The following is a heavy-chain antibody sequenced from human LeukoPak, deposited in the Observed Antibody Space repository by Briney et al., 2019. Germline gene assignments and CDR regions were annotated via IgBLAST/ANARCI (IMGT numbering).Heavy chain of an antibody. V-gene: IGHV3-11*04. D-gene: IGHD3-10*01. CDR1: EFTFSDYY. CDR2: ISSISSTM. CDR3: ARCGDGLPCDFDY. Sequence: GGSLRLSCAASEFTFSDYYMSWVRQAPGKGLEWVSYISSISSTMYYADSVKGRFTISRDNAKSSLYPQMNSLRADDTAVYYCARCGDGLPCDFDYWGQGTLVTVSS. J-gene: IGHJ4*02.